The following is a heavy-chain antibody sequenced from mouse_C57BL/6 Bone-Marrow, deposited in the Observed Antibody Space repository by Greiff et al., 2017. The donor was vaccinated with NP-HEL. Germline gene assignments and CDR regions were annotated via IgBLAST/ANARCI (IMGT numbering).Heavy chain of an antibody. J-gene: IGHJ4*01. CDR2: IHPNSGST. Sequence: QVHVKQPGAELVKPGASVKLSCKASGYTFTSYWMHWVKQRPGQGLEWIGMIHPNSGSTNYNEKFKSKATLTVDKSSSTAYMPLSSLTSEYSAVYYCARSRAMDYWGQGTSVTVSS. V-gene: IGHV1-64*01. CDR3: ARSRAMDY. D-gene: IGHD1-1*01. CDR1: GYTFTSYW.